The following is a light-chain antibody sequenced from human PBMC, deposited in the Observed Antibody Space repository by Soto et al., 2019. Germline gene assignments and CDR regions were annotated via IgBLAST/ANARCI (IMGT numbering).Light chain of an antibody. CDR2: AAS. J-gene: IGKJ1*01. Sequence: DIQMTQSPYSLSSSVGDRVTITCRASRSISTYLSWYQQKPGKAPKVLIYAASSLQSGAPSRFSGSGSGTDFTLTISSLQPEDFATYYCQQSFTAPRTFGQGTNVDIK. CDR3: QQSFTAPRT. CDR1: RSISTY. V-gene: IGKV1-39*01.